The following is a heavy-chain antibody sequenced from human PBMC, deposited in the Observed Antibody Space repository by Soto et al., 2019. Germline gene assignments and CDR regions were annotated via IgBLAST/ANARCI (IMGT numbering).Heavy chain of an antibody. V-gene: IGHV4-4*07. CDR2: IYSSGNT. J-gene: IGHJ5*02. CDR1: GGTISGDY. D-gene: IGHD2-2*01. Sequence: TLSLTCSVSGGTISGDYWTWIRQPAGKGLEWIGRIYSSGNTKYNPSLQSRVTMSLDTSNNQFSLRLTSVTAADTAVYYCARGQRSDDWFDPWGQGTLVTVSS. CDR3: ARGQRSDDWFDP.